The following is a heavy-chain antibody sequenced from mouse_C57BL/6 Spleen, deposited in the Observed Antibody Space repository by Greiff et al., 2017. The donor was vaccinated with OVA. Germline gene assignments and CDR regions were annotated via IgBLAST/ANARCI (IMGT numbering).Heavy chain of an antibody. CDR3: AKKKNYGSSEAMDY. J-gene: IGHJ4*01. V-gene: IGHV2-5*01. CDR1: GFSFTSYG. D-gene: IGHD1-1*01. CDR2: IWRGGST. Sequence: VMLVESGPGLVQPSQCLSITCTVSGFSFTSYGVHWVRQSPGKGLEWLGVIWRGGSTDYNAAFMSRLSITKDNSKSQVFFKMNSLQADDNAISYYAKKKNYGSSEAMDYWGQGTSVTVSS.